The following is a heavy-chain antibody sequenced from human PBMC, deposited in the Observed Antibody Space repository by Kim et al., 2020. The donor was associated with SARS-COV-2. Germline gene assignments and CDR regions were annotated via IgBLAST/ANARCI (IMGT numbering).Heavy chain of an antibody. CDR1: GFSFRDFG. D-gene: IGHD2-15*01. V-gene: IGHV3-33*08. Sequence: GGSLRLSCAASGFSFRDFGMHWVRQAPGKGLEWVAIIWYDGSEKYYADSVKGRFVISRDNYNNMLYLQMNSLRADDTGVYFCTRGWFRGHPHCDYWGQGTQVSVSS. CDR2: IWYDGSEK. CDR3: TRGWFRGHPHCDY. J-gene: IGHJ4*02.